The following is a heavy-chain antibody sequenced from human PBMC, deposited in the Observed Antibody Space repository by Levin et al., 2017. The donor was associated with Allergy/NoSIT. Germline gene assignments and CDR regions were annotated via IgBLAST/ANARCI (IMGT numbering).Heavy chain of an antibody. Sequence: PSETLSLTCTVSGGSISSSNYYWGWIRQPPGKGLEWIGNIYYSGSTFYNPSLKSRVTISVDTSKNQFSLRLSSVTAADTAVYYCARYLTFGWFDPWGQGTLVTVSS. CDR2: IYYSGST. CDR1: GGSISSSNYY. D-gene: IGHD2/OR15-2a*01. V-gene: IGHV4-39*01. J-gene: IGHJ5*02. CDR3: ARYLTFGWFDP.